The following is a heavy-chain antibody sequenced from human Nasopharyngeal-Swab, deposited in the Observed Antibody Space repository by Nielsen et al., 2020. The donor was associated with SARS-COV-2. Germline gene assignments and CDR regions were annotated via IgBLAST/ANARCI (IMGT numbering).Heavy chain of an antibody. D-gene: IGHD3-9*01. CDR3: VLETLTTGWVY. CDR2: INQDGSVH. V-gene: IGHV3-7*03. CDR1: GVTFSPYW. Sequence: GESLKISCAGSGVTFSPYWMSWVRQAPGKGLEWLANINQDGSVHYYVDSVRGRFTVSRDNAKNSLFLQMNSLRAEDTAVYYCVLETLTTGWVYWGQGTVVTVSS. J-gene: IGHJ4*02.